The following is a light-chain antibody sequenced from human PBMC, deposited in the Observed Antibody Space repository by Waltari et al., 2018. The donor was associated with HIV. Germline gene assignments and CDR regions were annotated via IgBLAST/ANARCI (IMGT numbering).Light chain of an antibody. CDR2: LAS. J-gene: IGKJ1*01. CDR1: QSLLHNNGHNY. V-gene: IGKV2-28*01. Sequence: DIAMLQSPASLAVSPGEPASITCRSSQSLLHNNGHNYLDWYIQRPGQAPELMIYLASRRASGVPDRIAGSGSGTDFILKISRVEPEDVGVYYCMHGQQTPVFGQGTQVEV. CDR3: MHGQQTPV.